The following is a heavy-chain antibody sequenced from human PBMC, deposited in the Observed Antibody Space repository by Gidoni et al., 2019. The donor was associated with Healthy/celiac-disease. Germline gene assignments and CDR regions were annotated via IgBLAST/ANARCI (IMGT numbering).Heavy chain of an antibody. Sequence: QVQLVESGGGVVQPGRSRRLSCAASGFTFSSYAMHWVRQAPGKGLEWVAVMSFDGSDKYYADSVKGRFTISRDNSKRKLYVQMNSLRAEDTAAYYCAVSSQPSYCSGGSCYTRDDAFHIWGQGTMVTVSS. V-gene: IGHV3-30-3*01. CDR3: AVSSQPSYCSGGSCYTRDDAFHI. J-gene: IGHJ3*02. CDR1: GFTFSSYA. CDR2: MSFDGSDK. D-gene: IGHD2-15*01.